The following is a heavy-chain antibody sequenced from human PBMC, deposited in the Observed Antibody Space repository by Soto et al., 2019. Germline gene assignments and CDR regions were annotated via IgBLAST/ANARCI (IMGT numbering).Heavy chain of an antibody. V-gene: IGHV5-51*01. CDR2: IYPGDSDT. Sequence: GESLKISCNGSGYSFTIYCIGLVLQMPGKGLEWMGIIYPGDSDTRYSPSFQGQVTISADKSISTAYLQWSSLKASDTAMYYCARRSGGSYYYYGMDVWGQGTTVTVS. J-gene: IGHJ6*02. CDR1: GYSFTIYC. CDR3: ARRSGGSYYYYGMDV. D-gene: IGHD1-26*01.